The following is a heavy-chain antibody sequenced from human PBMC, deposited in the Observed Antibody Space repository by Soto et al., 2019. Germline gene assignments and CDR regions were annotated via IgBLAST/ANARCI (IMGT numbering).Heavy chain of an antibody. Sequence: EVQLVDSGGGLVQPGRSLRLSCADSGFTFDIYAMHWVRQAPGKGLEWVSSISWNSGTRGYADSVKGRFTISRDNAKNSLYLQMDSLRTEDTAFYYCAKELGGYSYGYELDHWGQGTLVAVSS. J-gene: IGHJ4*02. CDR2: ISWNSGTR. D-gene: IGHD5-18*01. CDR1: GFTFDIYA. CDR3: AKELGGYSYGYELDH. V-gene: IGHV3-9*01.